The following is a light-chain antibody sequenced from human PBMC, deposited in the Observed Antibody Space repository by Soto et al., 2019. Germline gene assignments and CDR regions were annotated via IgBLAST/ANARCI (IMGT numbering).Light chain of an antibody. V-gene: IGKV3-20*01. CDR2: GAS. CDR1: QSVSSTS. Sequence: EIVLTQSPVTLSLSPGERATLSCRASQSVSSTSLAWYQQKPGQAPRLLIYGASSRATGIPDRFSGSGSGTDFTLTISRLEPEDFAVYYCHQYGNYGITFGQGTRLEIK. CDR3: HQYGNYGIT. J-gene: IGKJ5*01.